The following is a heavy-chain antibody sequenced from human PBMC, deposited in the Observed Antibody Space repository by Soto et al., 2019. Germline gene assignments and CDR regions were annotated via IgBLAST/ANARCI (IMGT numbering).Heavy chain of an antibody. Sequence: QVQLVQSGAELKKPGSSVKVSCSASGVTFSSYAFTWVRQAPGQGLEWMGNIIPVFRTSNYAQGFQGRLTISADESTHTHYMELSSLRSEDTAVYFCAKDGSWDGGGGESWGQGTLVIVSS. CDR1: GVTFSSYA. CDR2: IIPVFRTS. D-gene: IGHD3-16*01. CDR3: AKDGSWDGGGGES. J-gene: IGHJ4*02. V-gene: IGHV1-69*18.